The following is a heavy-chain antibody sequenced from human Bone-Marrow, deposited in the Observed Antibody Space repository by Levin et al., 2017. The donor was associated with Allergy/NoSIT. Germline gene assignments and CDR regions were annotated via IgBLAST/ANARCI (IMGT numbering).Heavy chain of an antibody. J-gene: IGHJ6*02. CDR1: GFTFSSYA. CDR3: AREETFTMIVVMDV. V-gene: IGHV3-30-3*01. CDR2: ISYDGSNK. Sequence: QSGGSLRLSCAASGFTFSSYAMHWVRQAPGKGLEWVAVISYDGSNKYYADSVKGRFTISRDNSKNTLYLQMNSLRAEDTAVYYCAREETFTMIVVMDVWGQGTTVTVSS. D-gene: IGHD3-22*01.